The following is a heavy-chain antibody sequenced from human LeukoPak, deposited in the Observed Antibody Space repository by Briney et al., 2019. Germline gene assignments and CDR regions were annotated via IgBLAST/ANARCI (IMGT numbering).Heavy chain of an antibody. CDR1: GFTFSNYW. V-gene: IGHV3-7*01. Sequence: GGSLRLSCAASGFTFSNYWMNWVRQAPGKGLEWVAIIKEDGSEKNYVDSVKGRFTISRDNAKNSLYLQMNSLRAEDTAVYYCARDFGGDYWGQGTLVTVSS. D-gene: IGHD3-10*01. J-gene: IGHJ4*02. CDR2: IKEDGSEK. CDR3: ARDFGGDY.